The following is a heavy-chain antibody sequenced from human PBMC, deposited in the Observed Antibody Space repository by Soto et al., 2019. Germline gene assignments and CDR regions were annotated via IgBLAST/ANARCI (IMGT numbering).Heavy chain of an antibody. D-gene: IGHD3-3*01. V-gene: IGHV3-23*01. Sequence: PGGSLRLSCAASGFTFSSYAMSWVRQAPGKGLEWVSSISGSGGGTYYADSVNGRFTISRDNSKNTLYLQMNSLRAEDTAVYYCAKYTYYDFWSGYGMDVWAQGTTVTVSS. CDR1: GFTFSSYA. CDR3: AKYTYYDFWSGYGMDV. CDR2: ISGSGGGT. J-gene: IGHJ6*02.